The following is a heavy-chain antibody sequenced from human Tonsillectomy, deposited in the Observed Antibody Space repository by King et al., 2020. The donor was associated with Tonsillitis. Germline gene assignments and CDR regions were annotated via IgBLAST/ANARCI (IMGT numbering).Heavy chain of an antibody. D-gene: IGHD2-2*01. Sequence: VQLVESGAEVKKPGASVKVSCKASGYSFTDYFMYWVRQAPGQGLEWMGWMNPNSGGTNFAQKFQGRVTMTRDASISTSYMELSRLKSDDTAVYYCAKALDNIVVVSAATLYYWGQGTLVTVSS. CDR2: MNPNSGGT. CDR3: AKALDNIVVVSAATLYY. CDR1: GYSFTDYF. J-gene: IGHJ4*02. V-gene: IGHV1-2*02.